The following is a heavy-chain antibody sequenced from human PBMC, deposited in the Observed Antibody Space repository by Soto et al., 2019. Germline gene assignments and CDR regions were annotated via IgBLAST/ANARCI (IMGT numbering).Heavy chain of an antibody. Sequence: SETLSLTCTVSDGSISSSSYYWGWIRQPPGKGLEWIGSIYYSGSTYYNPSLKSRVTISVDTSKNQFSLKLSSVTAADTAVYYCARLQDVATISSVGYYFDYWGQGTLVTVSS. J-gene: IGHJ4*02. CDR2: IYYSGST. CDR1: DGSISSSSYY. D-gene: IGHD5-12*01. CDR3: ARLQDVATISSVGYYFDY. V-gene: IGHV4-39*01.